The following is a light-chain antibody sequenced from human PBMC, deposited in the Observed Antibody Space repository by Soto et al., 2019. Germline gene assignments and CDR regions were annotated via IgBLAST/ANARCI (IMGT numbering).Light chain of an antibody. CDR2: DAS. Sequence: IVLTQSPAILSLSPGERATLSCRASQSVNSYLGWYQQKPGQAPRLLIYDASNRATGIPGRFSGSGSGTDFTLTISSLEPEDFALYYCQHRSNSFGQGTRLEIK. CDR1: QSVNSY. V-gene: IGKV3-11*01. J-gene: IGKJ5*01. CDR3: QHRSNS.